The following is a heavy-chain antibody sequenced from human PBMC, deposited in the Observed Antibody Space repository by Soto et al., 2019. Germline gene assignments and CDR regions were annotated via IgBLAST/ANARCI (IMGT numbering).Heavy chain of an antibody. CDR2: IKQDGSEK. J-gene: IGHJ6*01. V-gene: IGHV3-7*04. D-gene: IGHD3-22*01. Sequence: RRIRKKQGKGLEWVANIKQDGSEKYYVDSVKGRFTISRDNAKNSLYLQMNSLRAEDTAVYYCARFYYFSSGYIRRHTCYCSGLDVWGQGTTGT. CDR3: ARFYYFSSGYIRRHTCYCSGLDV.